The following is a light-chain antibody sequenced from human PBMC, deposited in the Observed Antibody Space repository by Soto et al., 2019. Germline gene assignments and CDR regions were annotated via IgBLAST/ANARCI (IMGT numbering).Light chain of an antibody. Sequence: QSVLTQPRSVSGSPGQSVTISCTGTSSDVGGYNYVSWYQQHPGKAPKLMIYDVSKRPSGVPDRFSGSKSGNTASLTISGLQAEDEADYYCCSYAGSYIYLFGNGTKVTVL. V-gene: IGLV2-11*01. CDR1: SSDVGGYNY. J-gene: IGLJ1*01. CDR2: DVS. CDR3: CSYAGSYIYL.